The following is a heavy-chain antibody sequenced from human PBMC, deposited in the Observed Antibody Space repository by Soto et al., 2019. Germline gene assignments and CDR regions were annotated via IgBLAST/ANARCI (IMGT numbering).Heavy chain of an antibody. V-gene: IGHV3-9*01. D-gene: IGHD4-17*01. CDR2: ISWNSGSI. Sequence: PGGSLRLSCAASGFTFDDYAMHWVRQAPGKGLEWVSGISWNSGSIGYADSVKGRFTISRDNAKNSLYLQMNSLRAEDTALYYCAKNSNHDYGDLLGDFQHWGQGTLVTVSS. CDR1: GFTFDDYA. CDR3: AKNSNHDYGDLLGDFQH. J-gene: IGHJ1*01.